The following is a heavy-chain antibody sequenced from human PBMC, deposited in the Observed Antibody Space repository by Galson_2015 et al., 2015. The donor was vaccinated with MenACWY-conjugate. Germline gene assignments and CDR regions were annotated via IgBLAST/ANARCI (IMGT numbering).Heavy chain of an antibody. CDR1: GFTFSSYW. CDR3: TRDWGRSLEY. CDR2: IKEDGSKK. J-gene: IGHJ4*02. Sequence: SLRLSCAASGFTFSSYWMTWVRQAPGKGLEGVAYIKEDGSKKLYVDSVKGRFTVSRDNAENSLYLQMSSLRAEDTAVYYCTRDWGRSLEYWGQGTLVTVSS. V-gene: IGHV3-7*03. D-gene: IGHD3-16*01.